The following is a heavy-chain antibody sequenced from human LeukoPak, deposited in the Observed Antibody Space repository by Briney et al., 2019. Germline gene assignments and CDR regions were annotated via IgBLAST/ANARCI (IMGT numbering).Heavy chain of an antibody. CDR1: GFTFSSYG. V-gene: IGHV3-30*02. CDR2: IRYDGSNK. Sequence: GGSLRLSCAASGFTFSSYGMYWVRQAPGKGLEWVAFIRYDGSNKYYADSVKGRFTISRDNSKNTLYLQMNSLRAGDTAVYYCAKGPYYDFWSGLQYFQHWGQGTLVTVSS. CDR3: AKGPYYDFWSGLQYFQH. J-gene: IGHJ1*01. D-gene: IGHD3-3*01.